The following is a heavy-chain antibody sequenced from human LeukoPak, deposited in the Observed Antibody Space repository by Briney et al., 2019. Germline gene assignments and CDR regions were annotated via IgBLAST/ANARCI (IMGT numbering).Heavy chain of an antibody. J-gene: IGHJ4*02. CDR1: GFTFSSYG. D-gene: IGHD3-22*01. CDR3: AKAHYDSRSVDH. V-gene: IGHV3-30*02. Sequence: GGSLRVSCAASGFTFSSYGMHWVRQAPGKGLEWVAFIRYDGSNKYYADSVKGRFTISRDNSKNTLYLQMNSLRAEDTAVYYCAKAHYDSRSVDHWGQGTLVTVSS. CDR2: IRYDGSNK.